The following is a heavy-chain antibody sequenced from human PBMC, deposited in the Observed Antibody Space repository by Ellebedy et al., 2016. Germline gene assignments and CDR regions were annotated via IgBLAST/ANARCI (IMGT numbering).Heavy chain of an antibody. V-gene: IGHV1-18*01. CDR2: TSAYNGNT. CDR3: ARDRMRGDPRSTYYYGMDV. J-gene: IGHJ6*02. CDR1: GYTFSNYG. D-gene: IGHD3-16*01. Sequence: ASVKVSCKASGYTFSNYGISWVRQAPGQGLEWMGWTSAYNGNTNYAPKLQGRVTMTTDTSTSTAFMELRSLRSDDTAIYYCARDRMRGDPRSTYYYGMDVWGQGTTVTVSS.